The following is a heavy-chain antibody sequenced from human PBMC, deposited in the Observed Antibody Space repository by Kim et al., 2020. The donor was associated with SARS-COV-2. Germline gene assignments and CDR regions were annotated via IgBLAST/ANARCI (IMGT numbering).Heavy chain of an antibody. Sequence: KFQGRVTMTRDTSTSTVYMELSSLRSEDTAVYYCATSSTHPRVLLWDMDVWGKGTTVTVSS. CDR3: ATSSTHPRVLLWDMDV. V-gene: IGHV1-46*01. D-gene: IGHD3-10*01. J-gene: IGHJ6*03.